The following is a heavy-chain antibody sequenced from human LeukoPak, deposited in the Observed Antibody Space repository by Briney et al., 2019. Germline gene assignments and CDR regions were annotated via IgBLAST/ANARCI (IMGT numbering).Heavy chain of an antibody. D-gene: IGHD2-2*01. V-gene: IGHV4-34*01. CDR1: GGSFSGYY. Sequence: SETLSLTCAVYGGSFSGYYWSWLRQPPGKGLEWIGEINHSGSTNYNPSHKSRVTISVDTSKNQFSLKLSSVTAADTAVYYCARGRLYCSSTSCYAGGNDYWGQGTLVTVSS. CDR3: ARGRLYCSSTSCYAGGNDY. CDR2: INHSGST. J-gene: IGHJ4*02.